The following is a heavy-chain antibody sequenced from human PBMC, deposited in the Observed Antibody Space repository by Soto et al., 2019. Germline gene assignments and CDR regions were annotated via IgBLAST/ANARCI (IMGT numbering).Heavy chain of an antibody. CDR3: ARESEDLTSNFDY. J-gene: IGHJ4*02. Sequence: PGGSLILSVAASGLTFTRYRMNWVRQAPGKGLEWVSSISSTTNYIYYGDSMKGRFTISRDNAKNSLYLEINSRRAEDTAVYYCARESEDLTSNFDYWGQGTLVTVSS. CDR2: ISSTTNYI. V-gene: IGHV3-21*06. CDR1: GLTFTRYR.